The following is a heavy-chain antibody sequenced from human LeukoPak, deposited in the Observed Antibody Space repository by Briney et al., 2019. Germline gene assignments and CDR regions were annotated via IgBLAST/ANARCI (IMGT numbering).Heavy chain of an antibody. J-gene: IGHJ4*02. D-gene: IGHD1-1*01. Sequence: GGSLRLSCTASGFTFSSYSMNWVRQAPGKGVEWFSYISRSSGAIYHADSVKGRFTISRDNAANSLYLRMSSLRAVDTAVYFCARGHRDSYNPFDYWGQGILVTVSS. CDR1: GFTFSSYS. CDR2: ISRSSGAI. CDR3: ARGHRDSYNPFDY. V-gene: IGHV3-48*01.